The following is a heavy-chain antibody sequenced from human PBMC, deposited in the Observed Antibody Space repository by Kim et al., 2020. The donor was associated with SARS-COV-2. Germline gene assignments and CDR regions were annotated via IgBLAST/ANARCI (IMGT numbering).Heavy chain of an antibody. D-gene: IGHD1-26*01. J-gene: IGHJ4*02. CDR3: ARDVVGATDPSDY. V-gene: IGHV1-69*04. Sequence: YAQKFQGRVTMTADKSTSTAYMELSSRRSEETAVYYCARDVVGATDPSDYWGQGTLVTVSS.